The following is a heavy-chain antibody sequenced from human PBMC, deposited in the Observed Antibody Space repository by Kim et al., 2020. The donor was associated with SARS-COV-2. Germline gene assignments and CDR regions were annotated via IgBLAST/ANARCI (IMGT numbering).Heavy chain of an antibody. D-gene: IGHD2-15*01. J-gene: IGHJ4*01. V-gene: IGHV1-8*01. Sequence: ASVKVSCKASGYTFTTYDLSWVRQATGQGLEWMGYMNPNTANTAYAQKFQGRVTMTRNTSISTAYMELSSLTSEDTAVYYCARAGYCSGGTCYTLSDYWG. CDR2: MNPNTANT. CDR1: GYTFTTYD. CDR3: ARAGYCSGGTCYTLSDY.